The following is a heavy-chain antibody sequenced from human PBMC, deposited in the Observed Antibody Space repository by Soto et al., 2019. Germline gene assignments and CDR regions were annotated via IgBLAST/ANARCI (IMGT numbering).Heavy chain of an antibody. D-gene: IGHD6-13*01. CDR1: GYTFTGYY. CDR2: INPNSGGT. CDR3: ARGGAAAGRGESGWFDP. J-gene: IGHJ5*02. Sequence: ASVKVSCKASGYTFTGYYMHWVRQAPGQGLEWMGWINPNSGGTNYAQKFQGWVTMTRDTSISTAYMELSRLRSDDTAVYYCARGGAAAGRGESGWFDPWGQGTLVTVPQ. V-gene: IGHV1-2*04.